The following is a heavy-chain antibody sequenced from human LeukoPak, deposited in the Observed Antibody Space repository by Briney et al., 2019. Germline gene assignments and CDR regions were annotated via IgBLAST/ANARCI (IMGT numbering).Heavy chain of an antibody. CDR3: AKSSPPPINY. CDR1: GFTFSSSG. CDR2: ISASGGQT. D-gene: IGHD1-14*01. Sequence: GGALRLSCAASGFTFSSSGMSWVRQAPGKRLEWVSAISASGGQTYYADSVKGRFTISRDNSKNTVYLQMNSLRAEDTAVYYCAKSSPPPINYWGQGTLVTVSS. J-gene: IGHJ4*02. V-gene: IGHV3-23*01.